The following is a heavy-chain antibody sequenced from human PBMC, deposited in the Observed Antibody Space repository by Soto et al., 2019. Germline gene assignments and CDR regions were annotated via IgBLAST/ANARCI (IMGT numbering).Heavy chain of an antibody. Sequence: QVQLVESGGGVVQPGRSLRLSCAASGFTFNNYTMHWVRQAPGKGLEWVAVVAYDGGYKYYADSVKGRFTISRDNSKNTLFLQMNSLRAEDTAVYYCARPANTYEYGISGSPSLLYWGQGTLVTVSS. CDR1: GFTFNNYT. V-gene: IGHV3-30-3*01. J-gene: IGHJ4*02. D-gene: IGHD3-22*01. CDR2: VAYDGGYK. CDR3: ARPANTYEYGISGSPSLLY.